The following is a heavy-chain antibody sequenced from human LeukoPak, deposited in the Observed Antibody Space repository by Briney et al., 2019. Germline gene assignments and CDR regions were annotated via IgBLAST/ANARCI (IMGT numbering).Heavy chain of an antibody. CDR1: GFTLSSYA. J-gene: IGHJ4*02. V-gene: IGHV3-23*01. CDR3: AREDYGDYYFDY. CDR2: TSDTGNT. D-gene: IGHD4-17*01. Sequence: GGSLRLSCAASGFTLSSYAMSWVRQAPGKGLEWVSATSDTGNTYHADSVKGRFTISRDSSKNTLYLQMNSLRAEDTAVYYCAREDYGDYYFDYWGQGTLVTVSS.